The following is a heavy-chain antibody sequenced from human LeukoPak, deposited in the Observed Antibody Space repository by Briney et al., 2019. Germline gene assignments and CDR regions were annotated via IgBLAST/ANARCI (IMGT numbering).Heavy chain of an antibody. D-gene: IGHD3-10*01. V-gene: IGHV3-30*03. CDR2: ISYDGSNK. J-gene: IGHJ4*02. CDR1: GFTFSNYG. Sequence: SGGSLRLSCAASGFTFSNYGMHWVRQAPGKGLEWVAVISYDGSNKYYADSVKGRFTISRDNSKNTLYLQMNSLRAEDTAVYYCARDRSPALWFGEFLLLYWGQGTLVTVSS. CDR3: ARDRSPALWFGEFLLLY.